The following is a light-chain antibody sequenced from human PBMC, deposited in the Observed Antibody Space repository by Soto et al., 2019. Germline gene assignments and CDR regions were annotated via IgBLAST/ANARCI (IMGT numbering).Light chain of an antibody. CDR1: QSVTYD. CDR2: GAS. V-gene: IGKV3-15*01. CDR3: QQYNKWPQT. J-gene: IGKJ5*01. Sequence: EIVMTQSPATLSVSPGERATLSCRASQSVTYDLAWYQHKPGQAPRLPTHGASTRATGIPARFSGVGSGTEFTLTISSLQSEDFGVYYCQQYNKWPQTFGQGTRLEIK.